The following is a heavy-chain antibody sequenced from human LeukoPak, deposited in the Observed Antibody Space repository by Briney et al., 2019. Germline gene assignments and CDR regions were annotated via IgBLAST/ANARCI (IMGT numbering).Heavy chain of an antibody. Sequence: GGSLRLSCAASGFTFRSYRIEWVGQAPGKGGEGVSYISSSSSTIYFADSVKGRFTISRDNAKNSAYLHMNSLRAEDTAVYYCARVWSSGYTKDYWGQGTLVTVS. CDR2: ISSSSSTI. CDR3: ARVWSSGYTKDY. V-gene: IGHV3-48*04. CDR1: GFTFRSYR. D-gene: IGHD3-22*01. J-gene: IGHJ4*02.